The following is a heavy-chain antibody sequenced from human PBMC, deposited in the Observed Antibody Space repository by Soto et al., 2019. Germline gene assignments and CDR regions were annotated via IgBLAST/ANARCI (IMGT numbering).Heavy chain of an antibody. V-gene: IGHV1-2*02. CDR1: GYTFSVYQ. D-gene: IGHD4-4*01. J-gene: IGHJ6*02. CDR3: AKELQRGMDV. CDR2: VHPNSGGT. Sequence: ASVKVSCKASGYTFSVYQMHWVRQAPGQGLEWMGWVHPNSGGTNYAQSFEGRVTMTRDTSINTAYMELSRLTSDDTAVYYCAKELQRGMDVWGQGTTVTASS.